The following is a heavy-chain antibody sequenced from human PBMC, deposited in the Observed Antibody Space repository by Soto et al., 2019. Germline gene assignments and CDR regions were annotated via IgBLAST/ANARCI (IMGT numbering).Heavy chain of an antibody. CDR1: GGSISSYY. CDR2: IYYSGST. V-gene: IGHV4-59*08. D-gene: IGHD1-7*01. CDR3: ARHSVTGTTPIGAYYYYYMDV. J-gene: IGHJ6*03. Sequence: SETLSLTCTVSGGSISSYYWSWIRQPPGKGLEWIGYIYYSGSTNYNPSLKSRVTISVDTSKNQFSLKLSSVTAADTAVYYCARHSVTGTTPIGAYYYYYMDVWGKGTTVTVSS.